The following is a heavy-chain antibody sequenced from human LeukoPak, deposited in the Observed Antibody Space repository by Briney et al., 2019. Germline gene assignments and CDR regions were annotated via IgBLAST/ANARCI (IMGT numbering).Heavy chain of an antibody. CDR2: IHHSGST. CDR3: ARDQYYDSSTYYEIDY. Sequence: KSSETLSLTCTVSGYSISSSYSWGWIRQPPEKGLEWIGSIHHSGSTDYNPSLKSRVTISLDTSKNQFSLRLTSVTAADTAVYYCARDQYYDSSTYYEIDYWGQGTLVTVSS. CDR1: GYSISSSYS. V-gene: IGHV4-38-2*02. J-gene: IGHJ4*02. D-gene: IGHD3-22*01.